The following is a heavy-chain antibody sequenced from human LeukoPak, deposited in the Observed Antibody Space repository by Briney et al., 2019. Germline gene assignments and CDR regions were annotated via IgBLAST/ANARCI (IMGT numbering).Heavy chain of an antibody. J-gene: IGHJ4*02. CDR3: ARTDIVGAKEYYFDY. CDR1: GFTFSSYG. V-gene: IGHV3-30*03. D-gene: IGHD1-26*01. CDR2: ISYDGSNK. Sequence: GGSLRLSCAASGFTFSSYGMHWVRQAPGKGLEWVAVISYDGSNKYYADSVKGRFTISRDNSKNTLYLQMNSLRAEDTAVYYCARTDIVGAKEYYFDYWGQGTLVTVSS.